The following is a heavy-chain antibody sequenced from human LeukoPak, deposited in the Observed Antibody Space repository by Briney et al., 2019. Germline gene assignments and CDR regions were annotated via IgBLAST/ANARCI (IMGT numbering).Heavy chain of an antibody. V-gene: IGHV1-69*05. D-gene: IGHD1-7*01. CDR3: ASSGLLELQAFDY. Sequence: GASVKVSCKASGGTFSSYAISWVRQAPGQGLEWMGRIIPIFGTANYAQKFQGRVAITTDESTSTAYMGLSSLRSEDTAVYYCASSGLLELQAFDYWGQGTLVTVSS. CDR1: GGTFSSYA. J-gene: IGHJ4*02. CDR2: IIPIFGTA.